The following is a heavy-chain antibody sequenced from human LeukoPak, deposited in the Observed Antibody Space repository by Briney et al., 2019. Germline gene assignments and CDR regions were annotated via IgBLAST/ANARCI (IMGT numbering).Heavy chain of an antibody. CDR1: GGTFSAYW. CDR2: INEDGSVK. V-gene: IGHV3-7*01. Sequence: GGSLRLSCAVSGGTFSAYWMAWVRQSPGKGLERVAEINEDGSVKYYVDSMKGRFTISRDNAKNSLYLQMNSLGAEDTAVYYCAKVPRDSDCYWGQGTLVTVSS. J-gene: IGHJ4*02. D-gene: IGHD2-21*02. CDR3: AKVPRDSDCY.